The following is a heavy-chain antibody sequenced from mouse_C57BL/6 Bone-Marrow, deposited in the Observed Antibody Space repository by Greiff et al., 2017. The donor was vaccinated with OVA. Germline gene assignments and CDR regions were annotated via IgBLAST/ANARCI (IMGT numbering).Heavy chain of an antibody. V-gene: IGHV2-2*01. CDR2: LWSGGST. D-gene: IGHD2-5*01. CDR3: AREAYYSNYRVYYYAMDY. Sequence: QVQLKQSGPGLVQPSQSLSITCTVSGFSLTSYGVHWVRQSPGKGLEWLGVLWSGGSTDYNAAFISRLSISKDNSKSQVFFKMNSLQADDTAIYYCAREAYYSNYRVYYYAMDYWGQGTSVTVSS. CDR1: GFSLTSYG. J-gene: IGHJ4*01.